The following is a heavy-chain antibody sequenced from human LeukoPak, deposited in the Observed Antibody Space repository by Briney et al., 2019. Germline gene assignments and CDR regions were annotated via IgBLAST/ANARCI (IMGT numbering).Heavy chain of an antibody. Sequence: GASLRLSCAASGFTFSNYAMSWVRQAPGRGLEWVSTISGGGDSIYYADSVKGRFTISRDNSKNTRYLQMKSLRVEDTAVYYCAKESPQFDYWGQGTLVTVSS. CDR1: GFTFSNYA. J-gene: IGHJ4*02. V-gene: IGHV3-23*01. CDR2: ISGGGDSI. CDR3: AKESPQFDY.